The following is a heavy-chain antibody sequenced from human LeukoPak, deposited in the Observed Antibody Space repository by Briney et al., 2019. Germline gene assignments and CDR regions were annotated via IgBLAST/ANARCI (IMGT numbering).Heavy chain of an antibody. CDR3: AKGKAGTPEYFQH. CDR2: ISWDGGST. J-gene: IGHJ1*01. CDR1: GFTFDDYT. Sequence: GGSLRLSCAASGFTFDDYTMHWVRQAPGKGLEWVSLISWDGGSTYYADSGKGRFTISRDNSKNSLYQQMNSLRTEDTALYYCAKGKAGTPEYFQHWGQGTLVTVSS. D-gene: IGHD6-19*01. V-gene: IGHV3-43*01.